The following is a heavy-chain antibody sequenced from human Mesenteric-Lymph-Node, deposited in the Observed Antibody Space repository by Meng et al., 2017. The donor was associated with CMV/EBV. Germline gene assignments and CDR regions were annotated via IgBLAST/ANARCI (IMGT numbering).Heavy chain of an antibody. CDR3: ARNTGYHRLDY. Sequence: GGSLRLSCAASGFTFSSYSMNWVRRAPGEGLQWVATVNGDGSAKGYVDSVEGRFTISRDNAKNSLYLHMNSLRAEDTAIYYCARNTGYHRLDYWGRGTLVTVSS. D-gene: IGHD5-12*01. J-gene: IGHJ4*02. CDR1: GFTFSSYS. V-gene: IGHV3-7*01. CDR2: VNGDGSAK.